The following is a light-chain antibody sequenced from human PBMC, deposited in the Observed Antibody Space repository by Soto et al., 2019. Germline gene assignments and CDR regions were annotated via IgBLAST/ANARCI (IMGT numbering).Light chain of an antibody. CDR3: CSYGGSYTWV. CDR2: DVS. Sequence: QSALTQPRSVSGSPGQSVTISCTGTSGDVGGYNFVSWYQQHPGKVPTLVIFDVSHRPSGVPDRFSGSKSGNTASLTISGLQAEDVADYYCCSYGGSYTWVFGGGTKVTVL. J-gene: IGLJ2*01. CDR1: SGDVGGYNF. V-gene: IGLV2-11*01.